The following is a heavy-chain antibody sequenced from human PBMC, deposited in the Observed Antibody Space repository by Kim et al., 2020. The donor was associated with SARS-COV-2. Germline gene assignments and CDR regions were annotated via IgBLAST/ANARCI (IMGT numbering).Heavy chain of an antibody. J-gene: IGHJ4*02. D-gene: IGHD6-19*01. CDR3: AREQGIAVAGFDY. Sequence: YADSVKGRFTISRDNAKNSRYLEMNRLRDEETAVYYCAREQGIAVAGFDYWSQGTLVTVSS. V-gene: IGHV3-48*02.